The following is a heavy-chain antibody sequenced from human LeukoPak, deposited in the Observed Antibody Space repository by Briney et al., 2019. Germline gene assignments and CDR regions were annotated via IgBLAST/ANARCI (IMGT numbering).Heavy chain of an antibody. CDR1: GYSISSGYY. CDR2: IYYSGST. D-gene: IGHD2-15*01. CDR3: ARFPGSAEYRHYYYMDV. Sequence: SETLSLTCTVSGYSISSGYYWSWIRQPPGKGLEWIGYIYYSGSTNYNPSLKSRVTISVDTSKNQFSLKLSSVTAADTAVYYCARFPGSAEYRHYYYMDVWGKGTTVTVSS. V-gene: IGHV4-61*01. J-gene: IGHJ6*03.